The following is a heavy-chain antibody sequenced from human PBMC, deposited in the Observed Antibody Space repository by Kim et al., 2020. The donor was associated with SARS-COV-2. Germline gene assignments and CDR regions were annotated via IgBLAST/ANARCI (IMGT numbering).Heavy chain of an antibody. D-gene: IGHD3-10*01. V-gene: IGHV4-59*01. CDR2: IYYSGST. Sequence: SETLSLTCTVSGGSISSYYWSWIRQPPGKGLEWIGYIYYSGSTNYNPSLKSRVTISVDTSKNQFSLKLSSVTAADTAVYYCARESERHQYYYGGGGAFDIWGQGKMVTVYS. J-gene: IGHJ3*02. CDR1: GGSISSYY. CDR3: ARESERHQYYYGGGGAFDI.